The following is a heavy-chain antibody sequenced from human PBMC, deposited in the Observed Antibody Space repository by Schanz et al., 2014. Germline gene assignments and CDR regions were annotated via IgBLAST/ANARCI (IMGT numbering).Heavy chain of an antibody. V-gene: IGHV3-23*01. CDR2: ISGSGGST. J-gene: IGHJ4*02. Sequence: EVQLLESGGGLVEPGGSLRLSCAASGFTFSTHAMSWVRQAPGKGLEWVSAISGSGGSTYYADSVKGRFTISRDNSKNTLYLQMNSLRAEDTAVYYCARDFHGYGPHLDYWGQGSLVTVSS. CDR1: GFTFSTHA. CDR3: ARDFHGYGPHLDY. D-gene: IGHD5-12*01.